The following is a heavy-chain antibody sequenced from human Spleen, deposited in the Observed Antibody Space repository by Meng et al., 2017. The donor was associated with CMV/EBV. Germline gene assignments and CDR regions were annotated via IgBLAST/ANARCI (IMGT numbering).Heavy chain of an antibody. J-gene: IGHJ4*02. D-gene: IGHD3-22*01. CDR1: GFIFSSHE. CDR2: IGSGGSTI. Sequence: EGSLRLSCAASGFIFSSHEMNWVRQAPGKGLEWVSYIGSGGSTIYYADSVKGRSTISRDNAKNSLYLQMNSLRAEDTAVYYCATGAVDYYDSSGFYFDYWGQGTLVTVSS. CDR3: ATGAVDYYDSSGFYFDY. V-gene: IGHV3-48*03.